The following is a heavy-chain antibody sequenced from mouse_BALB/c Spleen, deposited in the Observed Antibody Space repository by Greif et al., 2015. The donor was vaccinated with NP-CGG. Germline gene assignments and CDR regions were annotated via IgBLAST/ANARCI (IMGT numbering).Heavy chain of an antibody. V-gene: IGHV5-9-1*01. D-gene: IGHD2-1*01. CDR1: GFTFSSYA. CDR2: ISSGGSYT. CDR3: ASIDGNPFAY. Sequence: EVKLVESGGGLVKPGGSLKLSCAASGFTFSSYAMSWVRQTPEKRLEWVATISSGGSYTYYPDSVKGRFTISRDNAKNTLYLQRSSLRSEDTAMYDCASIDGNPFAYWGQGTLVTVSA. J-gene: IGHJ3*01.